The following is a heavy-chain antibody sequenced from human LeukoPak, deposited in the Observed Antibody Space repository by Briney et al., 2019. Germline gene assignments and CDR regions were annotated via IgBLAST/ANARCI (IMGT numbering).Heavy chain of an antibody. D-gene: IGHD3-22*01. CDR1: GGSISSGGYY. V-gene: IGHV4-39*07. J-gene: IGHJ3*02. CDR2: INHSGST. Sequence: SETLSLTCTVSGGSISSGGYYWSWIRQPPGKGLEWIGEINHSGSTNYNPSLKSRVTISVDTSKNQFSLKLSSVTAADTAVYYCARGRRKQTYYYDSSGSKTYDAFDIWGQGTMVTVSS. CDR3: ARGRRKQTYYYDSSGSKTYDAFDI.